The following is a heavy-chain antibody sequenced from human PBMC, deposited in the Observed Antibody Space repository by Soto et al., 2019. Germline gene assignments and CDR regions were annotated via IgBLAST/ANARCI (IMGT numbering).Heavy chain of an antibody. J-gene: IGHJ4*02. CDR2: IYYSGST. CDR1: GCSISSGGYY. CDR3: ARHGVAGTCFDY. D-gene: IGHD6-19*01. V-gene: IGHV4-61*08. Sequence: SETLSLTCTFSGCSISSGGYYWSWIRQHPGKGLEWIGYIYYSGSTNYNPSLKSRVTISVDTSKNQFSLKLSSVTAADTAVYYCARHGVAGTCFDYWGQGTLVTVSS.